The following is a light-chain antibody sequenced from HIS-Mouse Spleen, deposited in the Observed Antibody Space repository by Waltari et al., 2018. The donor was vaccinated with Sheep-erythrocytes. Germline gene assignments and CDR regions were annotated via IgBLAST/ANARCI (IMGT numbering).Light chain of an antibody. V-gene: IGKV1-39*01. CDR2: AAS. CDR3: QQSYSTPQFT. Sequence: DIQMTQSTSSLSASVGDRVTITCLASQSISSYLNWYQQKPGKAPKLLIYAASSLQSGVPSRFSGSGSGTDFTLTISSLQPEDFATYYCQQSYSTPQFTFGPGTKVDSK. CDR1: QSISSY. J-gene: IGKJ3*01.